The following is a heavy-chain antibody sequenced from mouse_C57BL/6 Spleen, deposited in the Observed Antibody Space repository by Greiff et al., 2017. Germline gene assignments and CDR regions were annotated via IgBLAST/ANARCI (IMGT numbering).Heavy chain of an antibody. J-gene: IGHJ1*03. V-gene: IGHV1-22*01. CDR3: AISDYYGSSYDWYFEV. CDR1: GYTFTDYN. CDR2: INPNNGGT. Sequence: VQLKESGPELVKPGASVKMSCKASGYTFTDYNMHWVKQSHGKSLEWIGYINPNNGGTSYNQKFKGKATLTVNKSSSTAYMELRSLTSEDSAVYYGAISDYYGSSYDWYFEVWGTGTTVTVSS. D-gene: IGHD1-1*01.